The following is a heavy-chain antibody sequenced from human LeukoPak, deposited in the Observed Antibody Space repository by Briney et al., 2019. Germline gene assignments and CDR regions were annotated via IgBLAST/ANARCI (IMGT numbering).Heavy chain of an antibody. CDR2: ISSSSSTI. D-gene: IGHD2-15*01. CDR1: GFTFSSYS. CDR3: ARDLKDIVVVVAAQGDNWFDP. V-gene: IGHV3-48*04. Sequence: GGSLRLSCAASGFTFSSYSMNWVRQAPGKGLEWVSYISSSSSTIYYADSVKGRFTISRDNAKNSLYLQMNSLRAEDTAVYYCARDLKDIVVVVAAQGDNWFDPWGQGTLVTVSS. J-gene: IGHJ5*02.